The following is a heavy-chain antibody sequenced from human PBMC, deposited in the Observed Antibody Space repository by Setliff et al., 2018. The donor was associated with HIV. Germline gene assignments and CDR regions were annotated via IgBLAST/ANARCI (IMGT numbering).Heavy chain of an antibody. D-gene: IGHD2-2*01. CDR1: GYSISSHY. CDR2: IFSSGST. V-gene: IGHV4-59*11. CDR3: ARAFCSSTSCYGGGDAFDI. J-gene: IGHJ3*02. Sequence: PSETLSLTCTVSGYSISSHYWSWIRQPPGKELEWIGYIFSSGSTTYSPSLKSRVTISIDTSKNQFSLKVSSVTAADTAVYYCARAFCSSTSCYGGGDAFDIWGQGTMVTVSS.